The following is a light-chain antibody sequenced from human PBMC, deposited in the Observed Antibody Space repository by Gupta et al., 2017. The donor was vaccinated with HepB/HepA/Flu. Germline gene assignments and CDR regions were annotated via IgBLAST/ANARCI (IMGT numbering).Light chain of an antibody. J-gene: IGKJ4*01. CDR2: GAS. V-gene: IGKV3-15*01. CDR1: QSVSSN. CDR3: QQYNNWPLT. Sequence: ISMTQSPATLSVSLGERATLSCRASQSVSSNLAWYQQKPGQAPRLLIYGASTRATGIPARFSGSGSGTEFTLTISSLQSEDFAVYYCQQYNNWPLTFGGGTKVEIK.